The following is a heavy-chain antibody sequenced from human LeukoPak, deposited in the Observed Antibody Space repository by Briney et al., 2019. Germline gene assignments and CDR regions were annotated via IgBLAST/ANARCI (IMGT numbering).Heavy chain of an antibody. CDR1: GGTFSSYA. Sequence: ASVEVSCKASGGTFSSYAISWVRQAPGQGLEWMGGIIPIFGTANYAQKFQGRVTITADESTSTAYMELSSLRSEDTAVYYCARVAGPVYYYYMDVWGKGTTVTVSS. J-gene: IGHJ6*03. CDR2: IIPIFGTA. V-gene: IGHV1-69*13. CDR3: ARVAGPVYYYYMDV.